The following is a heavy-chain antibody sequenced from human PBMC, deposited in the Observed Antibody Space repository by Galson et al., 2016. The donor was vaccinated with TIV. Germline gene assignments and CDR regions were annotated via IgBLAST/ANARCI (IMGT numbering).Heavy chain of an antibody. CDR1: GFSFGDYA. Sequence: SLRLSCAASGFSFGDYAMHWVRQAPGKGLEWVSGVNWNSGSVDFADSVKGRFTISRDNAQNSLYLQMNSLRGEDTALYYCAQANSSFGVVPHRAFEVWGQGTTVTVSS. CDR2: VNWNSGSV. V-gene: IGHV3-9*01. J-gene: IGHJ3*01. CDR3: AQANSSFGVVPHRAFEV. D-gene: IGHD3-3*01.